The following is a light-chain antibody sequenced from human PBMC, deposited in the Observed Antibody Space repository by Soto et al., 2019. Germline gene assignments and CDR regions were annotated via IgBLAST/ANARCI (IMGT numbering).Light chain of an antibody. J-gene: IGKJ4*01. V-gene: IGKV1-39*01. CDR1: QSISNY. Sequence: IPMPQFPSLPFSSVIEKAKIPLRASQSISNYLNWYQQKPGKAPKLLIYAASSLQSGVPLSFSGSGSGTDFTLTISSLQPEDFATYYCQQSYSTPLTFGGGTKVDI. CDR2: AAS. CDR3: QQSYSTPLT.